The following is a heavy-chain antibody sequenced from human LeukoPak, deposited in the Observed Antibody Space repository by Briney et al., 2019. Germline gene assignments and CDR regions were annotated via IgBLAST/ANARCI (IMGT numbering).Heavy chain of an antibody. CDR1: GYTFTSYG. Sequence: ASVKVSCKASGYTFTSYGISWVRQAPGQGLEWMGWISAYNGNTNYAQKLQGRVTMTTDTSTSTAYMELRSLRSDDTAVYYCARDRMGLDYDILTGSPGNDGMDVWGQGTTVTVSS. D-gene: IGHD3-9*01. V-gene: IGHV1-18*01. J-gene: IGHJ6*02. CDR2: ISAYNGNT. CDR3: ARDRMGLDYDILTGSPGNDGMDV.